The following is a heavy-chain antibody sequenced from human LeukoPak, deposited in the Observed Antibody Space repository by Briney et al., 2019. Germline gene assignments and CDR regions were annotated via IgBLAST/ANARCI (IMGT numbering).Heavy chain of an antibody. CDR3: ARTTEGGYTYGYFYYYYMDV. V-gene: IGHV4-38-2*02. J-gene: IGHJ6*03. CDR1: GYSISSGYY. CDR2: IYHSGST. D-gene: IGHD5-18*01. Sequence: SETLSLTCTVSGYSISSGYYWDWIRQPPGKGLEWIGSIYHSGSTYYNPSLKSRVTISVDTSKNQFSLKLTSVTAADTAVYYCARTTEGGYTYGYFYYYYMDVWGKGTAVTISS.